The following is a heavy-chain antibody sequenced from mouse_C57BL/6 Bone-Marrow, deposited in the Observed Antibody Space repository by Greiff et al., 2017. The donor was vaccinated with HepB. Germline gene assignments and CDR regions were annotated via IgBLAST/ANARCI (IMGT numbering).Heavy chain of an antibody. CDR1: GFTFSSYG. J-gene: IGHJ2*01. D-gene: IGHD1-1*01. CDR3: ARHEPITTVGGFDY. CDR2: ISSGGSYT. V-gene: IGHV5-6*01. Sequence: DVQLVESGGDLVKPGGSLKLSCAASGFTFSSYGMSWVRQTPDKRLEWVATISSGGSYTYYPDSVKGRFTISRDNAKNTLYLQMSSLKSEDTAMYYCARHEPITTVGGFDYWGQGTTLTVSS.